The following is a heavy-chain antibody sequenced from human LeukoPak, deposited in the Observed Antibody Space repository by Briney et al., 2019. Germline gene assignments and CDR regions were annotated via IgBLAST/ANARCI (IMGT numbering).Heavy chain of an antibody. CDR1: GFTFDNYA. J-gene: IGHJ4*02. Sequence: PGGSLRLSCAASGFTFDNYAMHWVRQAPGKGLEWVSGISWNSGSIGYADSVKGRFTISRDNAKNSLYLQMNSLRAEDTAVYYCARPLDYWGQGTLVTVSS. CDR2: ISWNSGSI. V-gene: IGHV3-9*01. CDR3: ARPLDY.